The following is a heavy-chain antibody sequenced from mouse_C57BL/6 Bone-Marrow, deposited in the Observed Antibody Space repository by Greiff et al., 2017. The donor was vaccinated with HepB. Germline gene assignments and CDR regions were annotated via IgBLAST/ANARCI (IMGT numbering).Heavy chain of an antibody. Sequence: QVQLKQPGAELVKPGASVKVSCKASGYTFTSYWMHWVKQRPGQGLEWIGRIHPSDSDTNYNQKFKGKATLTVDKSSSTAYMQLSSLTSEDSAVYVCAVDDYDDLYYAMDYWGQGTSVTVSS. CDR1: GYTFTSYW. CDR2: IHPSDSDT. CDR3: AVDDYDDLYYAMDY. J-gene: IGHJ4*01. D-gene: IGHD2-4*01. V-gene: IGHV1-74*01.